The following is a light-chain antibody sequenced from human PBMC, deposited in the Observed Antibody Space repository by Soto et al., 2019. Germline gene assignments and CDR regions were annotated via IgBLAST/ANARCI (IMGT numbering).Light chain of an antibody. CDR2: RDT. V-gene: IGLV3-9*01. Sequence: SYELTQPPSVSVALGQTARITCGGNNIGGKNVHWYLLSPGQAPVLVIYRDTNRPSGIPERFSGSNSGNTATLAISGARAGDDGDYYCQVWDSSTVVFGGGTKLTVL. CDR1: NIGGKN. CDR3: QVWDSSTVV. J-gene: IGLJ3*02.